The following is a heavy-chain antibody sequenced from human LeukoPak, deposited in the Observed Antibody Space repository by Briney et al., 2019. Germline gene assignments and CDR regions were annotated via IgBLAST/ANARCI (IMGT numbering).Heavy chain of an antibody. J-gene: IGHJ4*02. D-gene: IGHD2-2*01. CDR2: IYYSGST. CDR3: ARAPGGDIVVVPAANESDY. V-gene: IGHV4-59*12. CDR1: GGSISSYY. Sequence: SETLSLPCTVSGGSISSYYWSWIRQPPGKGLEWIGYIYYSGSTNYNPSLKSRVTISVDKSKNQFSLKLSSVTAADTAVYYCARAPGGDIVVVPAANESDYWGQGTLVTVSS.